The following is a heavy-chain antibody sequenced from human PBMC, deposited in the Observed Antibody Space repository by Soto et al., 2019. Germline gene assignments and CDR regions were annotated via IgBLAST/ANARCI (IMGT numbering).Heavy chain of an antibody. Sequence: SETLSLTCTVSGGSFSSGDYYWSWIRQPPGKGLEWIGYIYYSGSTYYNPSLKSRVTISVDTSKNQFSLKLSSVTAADTAVYYCARKVTTVVTSGYYYGMDVWGQGTTVTVSS. D-gene: IGHD4-17*01. CDR2: IYYSGST. CDR1: GGSFSSGDYY. J-gene: IGHJ6*02. CDR3: ARKVTTVVTSGYYYGMDV. V-gene: IGHV4-30-4*01.